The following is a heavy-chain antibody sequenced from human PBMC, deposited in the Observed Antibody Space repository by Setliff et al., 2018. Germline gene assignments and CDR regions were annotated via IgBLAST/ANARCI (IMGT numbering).Heavy chain of an antibody. CDR3: ARASFGWLPPLRADFDY. J-gene: IGHJ4*02. CDR2: INPSGGSP. D-gene: IGHD3-9*01. Sequence: GASVKVSCKASGYTFTSYYMHWVRQAPGQGLEWMGIINPSGGSPSYAQKFQGRVTMTRDTSTSTVDRELRSLRSDDTAVYYCARASFGWLPPLRADFDYWGQGTLVTVSS. V-gene: IGHV1-46*01. CDR1: GYTFTSYY.